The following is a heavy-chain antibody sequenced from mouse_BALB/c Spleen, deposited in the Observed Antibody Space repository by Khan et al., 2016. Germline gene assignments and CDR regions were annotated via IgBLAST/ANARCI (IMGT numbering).Heavy chain of an antibody. Sequence: EVQLQESGGGLVQPGGSLKLSCAASGFDFRRYWMSWVRQAPGRGLEWIGEINPDSSTINYTPSLKDKFIISRDNAKNTLYLQMSKVRSEDTALYYCTRLYHYGCSDYCGQGTTLTVSS. V-gene: IGHV4-1*02. D-gene: IGHD1-1*01. J-gene: IGHJ2*01. CDR1: GFDFRRYW. CDR3: TRLYHYGCSDY. CDR2: INPDSSTI.